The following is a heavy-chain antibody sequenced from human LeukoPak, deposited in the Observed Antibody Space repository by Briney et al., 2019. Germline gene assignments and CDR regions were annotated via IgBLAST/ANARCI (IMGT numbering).Heavy chain of an antibody. J-gene: IGHJ6*02. CDR1: GYTFTSYG. CDR3: ARGPKVAATIPETYYYYYGMDV. Sequence: ASVKVSCKASGYTFTSYGINWVRQAPGQGLEWMGWISAYNGNTNYAQKLQGRVTMTTDTSTSTAYMELRSLRSDDTAVYYCARGPKVAATIPETYYYYYGMDVWGQGTTVTVSS. D-gene: IGHD5-12*01. CDR2: ISAYNGNT. V-gene: IGHV1-18*01.